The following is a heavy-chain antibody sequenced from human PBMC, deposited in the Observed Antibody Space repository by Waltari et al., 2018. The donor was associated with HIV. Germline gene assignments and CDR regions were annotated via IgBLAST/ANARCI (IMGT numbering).Heavy chain of an antibody. J-gene: IGHJ4*02. CDR1: GFTFSDAW. Sequence: EVLLVESGGGLGKPGGSLRLSCAASGFTFSDAWMRWVRQAPGKGLDWFCRIKSNTDGGTTDYAAPVKGRFTISRDDSKTTLYLEMNSLKTEDTAVYYCTTVGGGTRDYWGQGTLITVSS. CDR3: TTVGGGTRDY. CDR2: IKSNTDGGTT. V-gene: IGHV3-15*01. D-gene: IGHD3-16*01.